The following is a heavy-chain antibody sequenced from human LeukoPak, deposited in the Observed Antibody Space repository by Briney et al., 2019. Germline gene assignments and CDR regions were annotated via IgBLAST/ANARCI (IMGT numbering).Heavy chain of an antibody. V-gene: IGHV3-30*02. CDR3: ALLNIVVVPAAIDAFDI. CDR2: IRYDGSNK. J-gene: IGHJ3*02. Sequence: PGGSLRLSCAASGFTFSSYGMHWVRQAPGRGLEWVAFIRYDGSNKYYADSVKGRFTISRDNSKNTLYLQMNSLRAEDTAVYYCALLNIVVVPAAIDAFDIWGQGTMVTVSS. D-gene: IGHD2-2*01. CDR1: GFTFSSYG.